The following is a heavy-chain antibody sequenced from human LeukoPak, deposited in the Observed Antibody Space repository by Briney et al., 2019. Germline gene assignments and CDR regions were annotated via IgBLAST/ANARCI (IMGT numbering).Heavy chain of an antibody. CDR2: IYYSGST. CDR1: GGSISSSSYY. D-gene: IGHD2-15*01. V-gene: IGHV4-39*01. J-gene: IGHJ4*02. Sequence: SETLSLTCTVSGGSISSSSYYWGWIRQPPGKGLEWIGSIYYSGSTYYNPSLKSRVTISVGTSKNQFSLKLSSVTAADTAVYYCARRRYCSGGSCYDYWGQGTLVTVSS. CDR3: ARRRYCSGGSCYDY.